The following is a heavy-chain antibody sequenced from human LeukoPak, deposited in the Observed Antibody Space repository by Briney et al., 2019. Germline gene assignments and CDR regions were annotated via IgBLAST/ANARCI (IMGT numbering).Heavy chain of an antibody. CDR3: TRDLMDYDVSTGLHHYYMDV. D-gene: IGHD3-9*01. V-gene: IGHV3-21*06. CDR2: ISSSSSYI. J-gene: IGHJ6*02. Sequence: GGSLRLSCAASGFTFSSYSMNWVHQAPGKGLEWVSSISSSSSYIYYADSVKGRFTISRDNSKNTVFLQINSLVPEDTAVYYCTRDLMDYDVSTGLHHYYMDVWGQGTTVTVSS. CDR1: GFTFSSYS.